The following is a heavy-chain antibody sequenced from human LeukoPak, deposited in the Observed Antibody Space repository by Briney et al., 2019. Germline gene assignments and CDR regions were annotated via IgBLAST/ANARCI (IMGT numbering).Heavy chain of an antibody. Sequence: GGSLRLSCAASGFTFSSYGMHWVRQAPGKGLAWVTFIRHDGSNKYYADSVKGRFTISRDNSKNTLYLQMNRLRAEDTAVYYCARTLGYCSGGSCYAFDYWGQGTLVTVSS. CDR3: ARTLGYCSGGSCYAFDY. J-gene: IGHJ4*02. CDR1: GFTFSSYG. D-gene: IGHD2-15*01. CDR2: IRHDGSNK. V-gene: IGHV3-30*02.